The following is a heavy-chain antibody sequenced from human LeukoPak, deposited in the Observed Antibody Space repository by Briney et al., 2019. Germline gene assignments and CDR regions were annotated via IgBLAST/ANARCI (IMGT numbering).Heavy chain of an antibody. CDR2: IYYSGST. CDR3: ARGVWGSYPPGYYYYYYMDV. D-gene: IGHD3-16*02. Sequence: SETLSLTCAVYGGSFSGYYWSWIRQPPGKGLEWIGYIYYSGSTNYNPSLKSRVTISVDTSKNQFSLKLSSVTAADTAVYYCARGVWGSYPPGYYYYYYMDVWGKGTTVTVSS. CDR1: GGSFSGYY. V-gene: IGHV4-59*01. J-gene: IGHJ6*03.